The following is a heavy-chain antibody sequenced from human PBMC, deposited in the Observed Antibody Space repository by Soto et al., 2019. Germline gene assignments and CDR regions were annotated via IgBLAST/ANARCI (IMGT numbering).Heavy chain of an antibody. CDR2: ISGSGGST. CDR1: GFTFSSYA. J-gene: IGHJ2*01. V-gene: IGHV3-23*01. Sequence: EVQLLESGGGLVQPGGSLRLSCAASGFTFSSYAMSWVRQAPGKGLEWVSAISGSGGSTYYADSVKGRFTISRDNSKNTLYPQTNSLRAEDTAVYYCAKGALVGWYFDLWGRGTLVTVSS. CDR3: AKGALVGWYFDL.